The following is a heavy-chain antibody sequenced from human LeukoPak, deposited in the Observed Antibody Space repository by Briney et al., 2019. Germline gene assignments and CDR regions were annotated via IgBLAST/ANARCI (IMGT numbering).Heavy chain of an antibody. CDR1: GFDFSSNW. D-gene: IGHD3-3*01. CDR2: IKGDGIST. V-gene: IGHV3-74*01. CDR3: AKDHYWSIDY. J-gene: IGHJ4*02. Sequence: GGSLRLSCAASGFDFSSNWMHWVRHAPGQGLVWVSRIKGDGISTNYADSVKGRFTISRDIAKNTLYLQMNSLRAEDTGVYYCAKDHYWSIDYWGRGTLVTVSS.